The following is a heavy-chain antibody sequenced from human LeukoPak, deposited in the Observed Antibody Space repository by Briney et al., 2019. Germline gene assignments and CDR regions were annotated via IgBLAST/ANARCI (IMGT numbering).Heavy chain of an antibody. CDR1: GGTFSSYA. D-gene: IGHD5-24*01. J-gene: IGHJ3*01. V-gene: IGHV1-69*04. CDR2: IIPILGIA. CDR3: ARDRRRDEVTGY. Sequence: ASVKVSCKASGGTFSSYAISWVRQAPGQGLEWMGRIIPILGIANYAQKFQGRVTITADKSTSTAYMELSSLRSEDTAVYYCARDRRRDEVTGYWGQGTMVTVSS.